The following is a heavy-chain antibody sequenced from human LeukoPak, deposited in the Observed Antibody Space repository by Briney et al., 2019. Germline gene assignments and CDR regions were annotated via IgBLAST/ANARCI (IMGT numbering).Heavy chain of an antibody. CDR1: GFTFSSYE. Sequence: PGGSLRLSCAASGFTFSSYEMNWVRQAPGKGLEWVSYISSSSSTIYYADSVKGRFTISRDNAKNSLYLQMNSLRAEDTAVYYCARVMDCSSTSCYDLEAFDYWGQGTLVTVSS. V-gene: IGHV3-48*03. CDR3: ARVMDCSSTSCYDLEAFDY. J-gene: IGHJ4*02. CDR2: ISSSSSTI. D-gene: IGHD2-2*01.